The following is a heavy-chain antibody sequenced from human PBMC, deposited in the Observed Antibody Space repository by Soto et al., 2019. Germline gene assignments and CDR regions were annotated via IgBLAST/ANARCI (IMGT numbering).Heavy chain of an antibody. CDR3: ARLTGVVVAATPAYYFYY. CDR1: GYTFTSYG. J-gene: IGHJ4*02. D-gene: IGHD2-15*01. Sequence: QVQLVQSGAEVKKPGASVKVSCKASGYTFTSYGISWVRQAPGQGLEWMGWISAYNGNTNYAQKLQGRVTMTTDTSTSTAYMELRSLRSDDTGVYYCARLTGVVVAATPAYYFYYWGQGTLVTVSS. V-gene: IGHV1-18*01. CDR2: ISAYNGNT.